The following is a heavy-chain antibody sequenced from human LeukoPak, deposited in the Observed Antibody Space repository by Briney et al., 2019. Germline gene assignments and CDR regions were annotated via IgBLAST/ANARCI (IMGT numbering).Heavy chain of an antibody. V-gene: IGHV4-59*01. Sequence: PSETLSLTCTVSGGSISGYYWSWIRQPPGKGLEWIGYIYYSGSTNYNPSLKSRVTISVDTSKNQFSLKLSSVTAADTAVYYCARDSSYCGGDCYSFDYWGQGTLVTVSS. CDR2: IYYSGST. CDR3: ARDSSYCGGDCYSFDY. CDR1: GGSISGYY. J-gene: IGHJ4*02. D-gene: IGHD2-21*02.